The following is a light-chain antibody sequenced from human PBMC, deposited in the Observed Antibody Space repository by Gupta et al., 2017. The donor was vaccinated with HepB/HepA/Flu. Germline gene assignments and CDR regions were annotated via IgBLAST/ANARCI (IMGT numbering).Light chain of an antibody. CDR2: DVS. Sequence: QSTLTQPASVYGSPDQSITISCTGTSSDVGGDKYVSWYQHHPGEAPKLMLYDVSERPAGVSSRFAASKSGNTASLTISGHQPEDEADYYCSSYTSSSTLVFGGGTKLTVL. J-gene: IGLJ2*01. CDR1: SSDVGGDKY. V-gene: IGLV2-14*03. CDR3: SSYTSSSTLV.